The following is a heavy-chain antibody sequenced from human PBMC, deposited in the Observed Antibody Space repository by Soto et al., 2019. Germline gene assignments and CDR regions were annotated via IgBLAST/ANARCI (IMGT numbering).Heavy chain of an antibody. CDR3: AKDHSGTYCGY. CDR2: MSGSGGTT. J-gene: IGHJ4*02. V-gene: IGHV3-23*01. D-gene: IGHD1-26*01. CDR1: GFTFSSYA. Sequence: GGSLRLSCTASGFTFSSYAMSWVRQAPGKGLEWVSSMSGSGGTTYYADSVKGRFTISRDNSKNTLYLQMNSLRAEDTAVYYCAKDHSGTYCGYWGQGTLVTVS.